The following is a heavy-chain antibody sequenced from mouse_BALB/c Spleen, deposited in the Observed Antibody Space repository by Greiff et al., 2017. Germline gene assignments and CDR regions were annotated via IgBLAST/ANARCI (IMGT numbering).Heavy chain of an antibody. Sequence: EVHLVESGGGLVKPGGSLKLSCAASGFTFSDYYMYWVRQTPEKRLEWVATISDGGSYTYYPDSVKGRFTISRDNAKNNLYLQMSSLKSEDTAMYYCARAYDEGDYFDYGGQGTTLTVSS. CDR1: GFTFSDYY. J-gene: IGHJ2*01. CDR2: ISDGGSYT. CDR3: ARAYDEGDYFDY. D-gene: IGHD2-14*01. V-gene: IGHV5-4*02.